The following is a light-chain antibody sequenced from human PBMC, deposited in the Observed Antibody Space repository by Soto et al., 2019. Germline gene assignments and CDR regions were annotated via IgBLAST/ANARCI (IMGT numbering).Light chain of an antibody. CDR1: QNIGNY. V-gene: IGKV1-39*01. Sequence: DLQMTQSPSSLSASVGDRVTITCRASQNIGNYLNWYQQKPGKTPNLLIYGASSLQSGVPSRFSGSGSETDFTLTINNLQPEDFATYYCQQSYTAVFTFGPGTKVDIK. CDR2: GAS. CDR3: QQSYTAVFT. J-gene: IGKJ3*01.